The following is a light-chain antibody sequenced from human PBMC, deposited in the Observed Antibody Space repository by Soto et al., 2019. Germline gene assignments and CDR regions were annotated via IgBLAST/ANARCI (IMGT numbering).Light chain of an antibody. Sequence: DIQMTQSPSSLSAYVGDRVTITCRASQNIRSYLNWYQQKPGKAPKVLIYTASSLQTGVPSRFSGSGSGTDFTLTISSLQPEDFATYYCQQGYSNPLTFGPGTKVDIK. CDR1: QNIRSY. CDR2: TAS. V-gene: IGKV1-39*01. J-gene: IGKJ3*01. CDR3: QQGYSNPLT.